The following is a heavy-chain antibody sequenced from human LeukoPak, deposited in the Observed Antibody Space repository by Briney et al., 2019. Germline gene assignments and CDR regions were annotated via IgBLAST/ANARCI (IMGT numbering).Heavy chain of an antibody. CDR1: GGSISNYY. CDR3: ARHETGGTYPLKY. CDR2: IYSSGTT. V-gene: IGHV4-59*08. Sequence: SETLSLTCIVSGGSISNYYWSWFRQPPGRGLESIGYIYSSGTTNYNPSLQSRVTMLVDTSRNQFSLRLSSVTAADTAVYYCARHETGGTYPLKYWGQGTLVTVSS. D-gene: IGHD1-26*01. J-gene: IGHJ4*02.